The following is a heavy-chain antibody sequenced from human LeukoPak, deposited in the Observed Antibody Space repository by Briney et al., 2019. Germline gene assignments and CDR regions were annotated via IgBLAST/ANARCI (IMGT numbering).Heavy chain of an antibody. CDR3: ARDFFHGHCAGLSCFLLDY. D-gene: IGHD2-15*01. CDR2: ISANNGDT. CDR1: GYTFTRYG. V-gene: IGHV1-18*01. Sequence: ASVKVSCKASGYTFTRYGISWGRQAPGQGLEGMGWISANNGDTNSAQKFQDRVTMTTDTSTSTAYMELRSLRSDDTAVYYCARDFFHGHCAGLSCFLLDYWGQGSLVTVS. J-gene: IGHJ4*02.